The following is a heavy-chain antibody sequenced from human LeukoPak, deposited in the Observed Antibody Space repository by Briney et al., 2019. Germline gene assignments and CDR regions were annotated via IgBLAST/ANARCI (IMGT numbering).Heavy chain of an antibody. D-gene: IGHD3-10*01. J-gene: IGHJ4*02. V-gene: IGHV3-30-3*01. CDR3: ARDVLVRGRPKYGAAGY. CDR1: GFTFSSYA. Sequence: GGSLRLSCAASGFTFSSYAMPWVRQAPGKGLEWVAVISYDGSNTYYADSVKGRFTISRDNSKNTLYLQMNSLRAEDTAVYYCARDVLVRGRPKYGAAGYWGQGTLVTVSS. CDR2: ISYDGSNT.